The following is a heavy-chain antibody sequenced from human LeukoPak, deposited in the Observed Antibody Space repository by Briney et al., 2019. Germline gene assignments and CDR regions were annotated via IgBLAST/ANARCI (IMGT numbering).Heavy chain of an antibody. CDR3: ARQTYYYDSSGYYSYAFDI. V-gene: IGHV5-51*01. J-gene: IGHJ3*02. D-gene: IGHD3-22*01. Sequence: GESLKISGKGSGYSFTSYWIGWVRQMPGKGLEWMGIIYPGDSDTRYSPSFQGQVTISADKSISTAYLQWSSLKASDTAMYYCARQTYYYDSSGYYSYAFDIWGQGTMVTVSS. CDR1: GYSFTSYW. CDR2: IYPGDSDT.